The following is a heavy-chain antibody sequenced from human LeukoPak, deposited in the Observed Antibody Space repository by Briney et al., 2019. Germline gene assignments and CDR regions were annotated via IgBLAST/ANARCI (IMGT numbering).Heavy chain of an antibody. V-gene: IGHV3-49*04. CDR1: GFTFGDYA. Sequence: GGSLGLSCTGYGFTFGDYALSWVRQAPGKGLEWLSFIRSKAYGATTEYAASVKDRFTISRDDSKSIAYLQMNSLTAEDTAVYYCSICDISGYYSFDYWGQGTLVTVSS. CDR2: IRSKAYGATT. CDR3: SICDISGYYSFDY. J-gene: IGHJ4*02. D-gene: IGHD3-22*01.